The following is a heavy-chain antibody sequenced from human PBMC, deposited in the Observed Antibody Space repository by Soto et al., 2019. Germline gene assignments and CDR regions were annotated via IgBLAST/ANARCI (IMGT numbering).Heavy chain of an antibody. J-gene: IGHJ4*02. Sequence: GGSLRLSCAASGFTFSSYSMNWVRQAPGKGLEWVSSISSSSSYIYYADSVKGRFTISRDNAKNSLYLQMNSLRAEDTALYYCARDDGYGGYNSEAGFDYWGQGTLVTVFS. V-gene: IGHV3-21*01. CDR2: ISSSSSYI. D-gene: IGHD5-12*01. CDR3: ARDDGYGGYNSEAGFDY. CDR1: GFTFSSYS.